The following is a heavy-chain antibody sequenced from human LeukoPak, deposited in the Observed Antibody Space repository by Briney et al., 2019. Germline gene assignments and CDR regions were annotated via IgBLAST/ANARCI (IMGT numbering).Heavy chain of an antibody. CDR3: AKVRVGTAHFDY. D-gene: IGHD2-15*01. CDR2: ISHDGSNN. J-gene: IGHJ4*02. Sequence: RPGRSLRLSCAASGFTFSNYGMHWVRQARGKGLEWVVVISHDGSNNNYADSVKGRFTISRDNSKNTLYLQMNSLRPEDTAVYYCAKVRVGTAHFDYWGQGTLVTVSS. V-gene: IGHV3-30*18. CDR1: GFTFSNYG.